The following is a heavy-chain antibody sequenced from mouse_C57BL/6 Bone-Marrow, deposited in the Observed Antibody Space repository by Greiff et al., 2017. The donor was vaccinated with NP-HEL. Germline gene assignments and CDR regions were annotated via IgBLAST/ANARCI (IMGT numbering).Heavy chain of an antibody. D-gene: IGHD3-2*02. CDR3: ARKGTAQAFFDY. Sequence: QVQLQQSGAELARPGASVKLSCKASGYTFTSYWMHWVKQRPGQGLEWIGNINPSNGGTNYNEKFKSKATLTVDKSSSTAYMQLSSLTSEDSAVYYCARKGTAQAFFDYWGQGTTLTVSS. CDR1: GYTFTSYW. J-gene: IGHJ2*01. CDR2: INPSNGGT. V-gene: IGHV1-53*01.